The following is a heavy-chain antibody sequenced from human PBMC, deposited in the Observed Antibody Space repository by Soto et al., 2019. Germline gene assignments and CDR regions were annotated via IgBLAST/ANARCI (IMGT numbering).Heavy chain of an antibody. CDR3: AKGDILTGFKDY. V-gene: IGHV3-23*01. Sequence: EVQLLESGGGLVQPGGSLRLSCAASGFTFSSYAMSWVRQAPGWGLEWVSAISGSGGSTYYADSVKGRFTISRDNSKNPLNLQMNSLRAEDMAVYYCAKGDILTGFKDYWGQGTLVTVSS. D-gene: IGHD3-9*01. J-gene: IGHJ4*02. CDR1: GFTFSSYA. CDR2: ISGSGGST.